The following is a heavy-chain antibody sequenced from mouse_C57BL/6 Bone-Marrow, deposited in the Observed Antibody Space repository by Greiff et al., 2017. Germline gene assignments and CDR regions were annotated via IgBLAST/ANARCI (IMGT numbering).Heavy chain of an antibody. Sequence: QVQLKESGPGLVAPSQSLSITCTVPGFSLTSYAISWVRQPPGKGLEWLGVIWTGGGTNYNSALKSRLSISKDNSKSQVFLKMNSLQTDDTARYYCARNSELLVTPYFDVWGTGTTVTVSS. CDR2: IWTGGGT. CDR1: GFSLTSYA. D-gene: IGHD1-1*01. V-gene: IGHV2-9-1*01. J-gene: IGHJ1*03. CDR3: ARNSELLVTPYFDV.